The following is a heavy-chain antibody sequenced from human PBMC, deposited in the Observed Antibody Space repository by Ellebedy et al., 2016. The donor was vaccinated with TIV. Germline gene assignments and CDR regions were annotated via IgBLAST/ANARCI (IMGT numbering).Heavy chain of an antibody. V-gene: IGHV5-51*01. CDR3: ARTEMTGTNRVIDY. Sequence: GESLKISCRASGYSISSYWIGWVRQMPGEGPEWMGIIYPADSDTRYSPSFGGLVSISADKSTNTAYLQWRSLKASDTAMYYCARTEMTGTNRVIDYWGQGTLVTVSS. D-gene: IGHD3-9*01. CDR2: IYPADSDT. J-gene: IGHJ4*02. CDR1: GYSISSYW.